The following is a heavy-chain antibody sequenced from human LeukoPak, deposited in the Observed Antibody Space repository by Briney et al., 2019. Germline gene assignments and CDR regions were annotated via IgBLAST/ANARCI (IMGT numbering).Heavy chain of an antibody. D-gene: IGHD5-24*01. CDR1: GFTFSSYG. Sequence: GRSLRPSCAASGFTFSSYGMHWVRQAPGKGLEWVAVISYDGSNKYYADSVKGRFTISRDNSKNTLYLQTNSLRAEDTAVYYCARNLGADGYNLFDYWGQGTLVTVSS. CDR3: ARNLGADGYNLFDY. CDR2: ISYDGSNK. V-gene: IGHV3-30*03. J-gene: IGHJ4*02.